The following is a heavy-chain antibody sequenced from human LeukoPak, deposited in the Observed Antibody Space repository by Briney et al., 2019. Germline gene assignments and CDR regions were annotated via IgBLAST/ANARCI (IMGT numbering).Heavy chain of an antibody. CDR2: LSYSSSYI. CDR1: GINFSNFS. J-gene: IGHJ6*02. V-gene: IGHV3-21*01. D-gene: IGHD6-19*01. CDR3: ARGEYSSGWSPNYYYGMDV. Sequence: GALRLFLGGPGINFSNFSLNWGRQAPGKGLEGVLSLSYSSSYIYYADSVKGRFTISRDNAKNSLYLQMNSLRAEDTAVYYCARGEYSSGWSPNYYYGMDVWGQGTTVTVSS.